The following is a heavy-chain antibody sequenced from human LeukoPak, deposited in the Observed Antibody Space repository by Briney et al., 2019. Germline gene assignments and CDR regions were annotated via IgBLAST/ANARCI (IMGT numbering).Heavy chain of an antibody. CDR2: ISGSGGST. CDR3: AKGSGAPRGRIAVAGPIDY. D-gene: IGHD6-19*01. V-gene: IGHV3-23*01. J-gene: IGHJ4*02. Sequence: TGGSLRLSCAASGFTFSSYAMSWVHQAPGKGLKWVSAISGSGGSTYYADSVKGRLTISRDNSKNTLYLQMNSLRAEDTAVYYCAKGSGAPRGRIAVAGPIDYWGQGTLVTVSS. CDR1: GFTFSSYA.